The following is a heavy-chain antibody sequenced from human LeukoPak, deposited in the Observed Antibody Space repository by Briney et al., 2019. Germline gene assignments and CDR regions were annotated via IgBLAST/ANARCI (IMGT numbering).Heavy chain of an antibody. V-gene: IGHV3-64*01. J-gene: IGHJ4*02. CDR2: ISSNGGST. CDR1: GFTFSSYA. CDR3: ARGVGATWIDY. D-gene: IGHD1-26*01. Sequence: AGGSLRLSCAASGFTFSSYAMHWVRQAPGKGLGYVSAISSNGGSTYYANSVKGRFTISRDNSKNTLYLQMGSLRAEDVAVYYCARGVGATWIDYWGQGTLVTVSS.